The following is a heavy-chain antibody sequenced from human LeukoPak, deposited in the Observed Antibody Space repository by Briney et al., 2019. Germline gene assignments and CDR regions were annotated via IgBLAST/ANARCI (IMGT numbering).Heavy chain of an antibody. D-gene: IGHD4-17*01. CDR2: IYHSGST. CDR1: GGSISSSNW. V-gene: IGHV4-4*02. J-gene: IGHJ4*02. Sequence: PSGTLSLTCAVSGGSISSSNWWSWVRQPPGKGLEWIGEIYHSGSTNYNPSLKSRVTISVDKSKNQFSLKLSSVTAADTAVYYCARACPDYGDYDCFDYWGQGTLVTVSS. CDR3: ARACPDYGDYDCFDY.